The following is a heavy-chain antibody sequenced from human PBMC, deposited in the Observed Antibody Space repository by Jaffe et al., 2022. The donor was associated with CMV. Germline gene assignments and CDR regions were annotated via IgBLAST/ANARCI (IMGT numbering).Heavy chain of an antibody. CDR3: AKEGSDPYAMDV. CDR1: GFTFDDYP. CDR2: ITWDGDST. V-gene: IGHV3-43*01. Sequence: EVQLVESGGGVVQPGGSLRLSCAASGFTFDDYPMHWVRQVPGKGLEWVSQITWDGDSTYYADSVKGRFTISRDNSKNSLYLQMRSLRTEDTALYYCAKEGSDPYAMDVWGQGTTVTVSS. J-gene: IGHJ6*02. D-gene: IGHD2-15*01.